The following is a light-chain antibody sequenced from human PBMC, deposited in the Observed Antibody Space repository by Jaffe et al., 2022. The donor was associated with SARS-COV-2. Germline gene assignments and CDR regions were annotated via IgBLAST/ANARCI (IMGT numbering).Light chain of an antibody. CDR1: QSVSSSL. CDR2: GAS. CDR3: QQYGSSPLT. Sequence: EIVLTQTPGTLSLSPGERATLSCRASQSVSSSLLAWYQQKPGQAPRLLIYGASSRATGIPDRFSGSGSGTDFTLTISRLEPEDFAVYYCQQYGSSPLTFGGGTKVEI. J-gene: IGKJ4*01. V-gene: IGKV3-20*01.